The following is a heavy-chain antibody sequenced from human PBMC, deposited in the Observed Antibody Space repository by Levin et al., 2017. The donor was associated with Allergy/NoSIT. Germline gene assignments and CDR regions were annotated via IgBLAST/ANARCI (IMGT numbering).Heavy chain of an antibody. CDR1: GGTINTSA. Sequence: SVKVSCKASGGTINTSAISWVRQAPGQGLEWMGGIIPIFATANYAQKFQGRVTITADESTRIVYMELSSLRFEDTAVYYCARDRIGPSYSSSFYGPHYYYMDVWGKGTTVTVSS. V-gene: IGHV1-69*13. D-gene: IGHD6-13*01. CDR2: IIPIFATA. J-gene: IGHJ6*03. CDR3: ARDRIGPSYSSSFYGPHYYYMDV.